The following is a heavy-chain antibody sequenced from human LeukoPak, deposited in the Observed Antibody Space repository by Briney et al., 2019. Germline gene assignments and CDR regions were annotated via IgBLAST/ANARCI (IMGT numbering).Heavy chain of an antibody. CDR1: GGSISSYY. CDR2: IYYSGST. Sequence: SETLSLTCTVSGGSISSYYWSWIRQPPGKGLEWIGYIYYSGSTNYNPSLKSRVTISVDTSKNQFSLKLSSVTAADTAVYYCARHRHYYGSGSYYNVLLNFDYWGQGTLVTVSS. J-gene: IGHJ4*02. CDR3: ARHRHYYGSGSYYNVLLNFDY. V-gene: IGHV4-59*08. D-gene: IGHD3-10*01.